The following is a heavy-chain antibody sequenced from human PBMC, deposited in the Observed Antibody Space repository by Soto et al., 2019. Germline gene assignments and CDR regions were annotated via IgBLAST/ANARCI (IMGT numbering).Heavy chain of an antibody. J-gene: IGHJ6*02. Sequence: GESLKISCNGSGYNFTSYWIGWVRQMPGKGLEWMGIIYPADSDTRYSPSFQGQVTISADKSISTAYLQWSSLKASDTAMYYCARRVRGIGGYYYRMDFWGQGTTVTV. CDR1: GYNFTSYW. V-gene: IGHV5-51*01. D-gene: IGHD3-10*01. CDR3: ARRVRGIGGYYYRMDF. CDR2: IYPADSDT.